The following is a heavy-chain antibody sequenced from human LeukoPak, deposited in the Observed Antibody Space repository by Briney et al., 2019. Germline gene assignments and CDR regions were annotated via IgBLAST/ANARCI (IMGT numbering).Heavy chain of an antibody. J-gene: IGHJ4*02. D-gene: IGHD4-23*01. CDR1: GFTFSSYG. CDR2: INGRGGST. V-gene: IGHV3-23*01. CDR3: AKGVRGWTNIDY. Sequence: GGSLRLSCAAAGFTFSSYGMTWVRKAPGKGLDWVSGINGRGGSTYYADSVKGRFTISRDNSKNTLYLQMNSLRAEDTAVYYCAKGVRGWTNIDYWGQGTLVTVSS.